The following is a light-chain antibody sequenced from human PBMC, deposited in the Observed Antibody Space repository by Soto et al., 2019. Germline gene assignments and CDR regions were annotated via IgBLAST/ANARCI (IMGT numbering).Light chain of an antibody. V-gene: IGLV2-14*01. CDR3: SSYTSDSTHV. CDR1: RSDVGGYDY. Sequence: QSALTQPASVSGSPGQSITISCIGTRSDVGGYDYVAWYQQNPGHAPKLIIYEVINWPSGVSSRVSGSKSGNTASLTISELQAEDEADYYCSSYTSDSTHVFGSGTKHTAL. J-gene: IGLJ1*01. CDR2: EVI.